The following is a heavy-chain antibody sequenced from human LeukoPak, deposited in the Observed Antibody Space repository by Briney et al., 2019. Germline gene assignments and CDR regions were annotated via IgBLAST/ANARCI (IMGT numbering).Heavy chain of an antibody. D-gene: IGHD3-10*01. Sequence: PGGSLRLSCAASGFTFSDYYMSWIRQAPGKGLERVSYISSSGSTIYYADSVKGRFTISRDNAKNSLYLQMNSLRAEDTAVYYCARDDTMVRGVIITAYYYYGMDVWGQGTTVTVSS. CDR3: ARDDTMVRGVIITAYYYYGMDV. CDR1: GFTFSDYY. V-gene: IGHV3-11*01. CDR2: ISSSGSTI. J-gene: IGHJ6*02.